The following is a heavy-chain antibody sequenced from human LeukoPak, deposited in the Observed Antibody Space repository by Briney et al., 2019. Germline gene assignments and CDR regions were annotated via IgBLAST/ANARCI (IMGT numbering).Heavy chain of an antibody. Sequence: PSETLSLTCSVSGGSIDRSSYYWGWIRQPPGKGLEWIGSIYYSGNTYYNSSLKSRITISVNTTKNQDALKLSSVTAADTAVYYCARVRGPDGWFAPWGQGTLVSVSS. CDR2: IYYSGNT. V-gene: IGHV4-39*01. CDR1: GGSIDRSSYY. CDR3: ARVRGPDGWFAP. J-gene: IGHJ5*02.